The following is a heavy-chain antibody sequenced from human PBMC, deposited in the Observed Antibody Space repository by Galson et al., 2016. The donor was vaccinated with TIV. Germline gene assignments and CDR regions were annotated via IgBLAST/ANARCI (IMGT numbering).Heavy chain of an antibody. J-gene: IGHJ4*02. V-gene: IGHV1-2*02. D-gene: IGHD3-9*01. CDR2: ITPINGDT. CDR3: ARDRNTYYFDIPFDY. CDR1: GYMFTDYY. Sequence: SVKVSCKASGYMFTDYYIHWVRQAPGQGLEWMGWITPINGDTKYAQKFQGRVAMTRDKSISTAYLELTRVTTDVTAVYYCARDRNTYYFDIPFDYWGQGTQGTVSS.